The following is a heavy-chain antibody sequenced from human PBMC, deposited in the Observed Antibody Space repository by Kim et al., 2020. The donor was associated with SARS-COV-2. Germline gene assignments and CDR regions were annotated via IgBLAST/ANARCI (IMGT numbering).Heavy chain of an antibody. Sequence: GGSLRLSCVASGFSITTYGMHCVRQAPGKGLEWVAIISYDGSNIQYVDSVRGRFTISRDNSKNTLYLQINSLRTEDTAVYYCARDYGEGWGTYCPDYWGQGTLVTVSS. V-gene: IGHV3-33*01. CDR2: ISYDGSNI. CDR3: ARDYGEGWGTYCPDY. D-gene: IGHD3-10*01. J-gene: IGHJ4*02. CDR1: GFSITTYG.